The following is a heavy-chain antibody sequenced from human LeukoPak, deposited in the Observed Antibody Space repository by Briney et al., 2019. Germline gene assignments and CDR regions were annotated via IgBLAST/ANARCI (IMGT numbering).Heavy chain of an antibody. D-gene: IGHD2-21*02. J-gene: IGHJ5*02. CDR2: ISAYNGNA. CDR1: GYTFTSYG. Sequence: GASVKVSCKASGYTFTSYGISWVRQAPGQGLEWMGWISAYNGNAKYAQKLQGRVTMTTDASTSTAYMELRSLRSDDTAVYYCARVVVVTATHPYNWLDPWGQGTLVTVSS. CDR3: ARVVVVTATHPYNWLDP. V-gene: IGHV1-18*01.